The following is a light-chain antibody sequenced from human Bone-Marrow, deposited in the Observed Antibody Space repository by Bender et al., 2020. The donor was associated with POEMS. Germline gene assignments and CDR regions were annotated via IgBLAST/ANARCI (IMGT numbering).Light chain of an antibody. CDR1: GSDVGNYNL. CDR2: EGS. Sequence: QSALTQPASVSGSPGQSITISCTGTGSDVGNYNLVSWYQQHPGEAPKLLIYEGSKRPSGVSDRFSGSKSGNTASLAITGLQAEDEGDYYCQSYDNSLGGWVFGGGTKLTVL. CDR3: QSYDNSLGGWV. J-gene: IGLJ3*02. V-gene: IGLV2-14*02.